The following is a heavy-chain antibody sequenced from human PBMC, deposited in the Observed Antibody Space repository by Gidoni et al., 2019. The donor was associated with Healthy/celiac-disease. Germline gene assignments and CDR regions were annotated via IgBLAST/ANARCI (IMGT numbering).Heavy chain of an antibody. D-gene: IGHD6-19*01. CDR1: GGSISSSSYY. CDR2: IYYSGST. Sequence: QLQLQESGPGLVKPSETLSLTCTVSGGSISSSSYYWGWIRQPPGKGLEWIGSIYYSGSTYYNPSLKSRVTISVDTSKNQFSLKLSSVTAADTAVYYCARGATGYSSGWYEYFQHWGQGTLVTVSS. J-gene: IGHJ1*01. CDR3: ARGATGYSSGWYEYFQH. V-gene: IGHV4-39*07.